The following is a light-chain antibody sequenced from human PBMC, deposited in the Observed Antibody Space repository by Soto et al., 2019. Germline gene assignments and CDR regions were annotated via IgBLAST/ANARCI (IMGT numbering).Light chain of an antibody. CDR1: QSISSW. CDR2: DAS. CDR3: QQYNSYSPLT. V-gene: IGKV1-5*01. J-gene: IGKJ4*01. Sequence: DTQMTHSPSTLSASVGYRVTITCRASQSISSWLAWYQQKPGKAPKLLIYDASSLESGVPSRFSGSGSGTEFTLTISSLQPDDFATYYCQQYNSYSPLTFGGGTKVEIK.